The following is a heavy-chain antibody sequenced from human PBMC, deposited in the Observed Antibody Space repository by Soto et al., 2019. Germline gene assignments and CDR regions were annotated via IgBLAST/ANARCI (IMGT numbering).Heavy chain of an antibody. V-gene: IGHV3-30*18. D-gene: IGHD6-19*01. CDR3: VKPSGWYPDY. CDR1: GFTFSDYG. Sequence: QVQLVESGGGVVQPGGSLRLSCVVSGFTFSDYGMYWVRQAPGRGLEWVAVISPDGINKDYPDSLRGRFTISRDNSKNTLYLQMSSLRGEDTAVYDCVKPSGWYPDYWGQGTHVNVSS. CDR2: ISPDGINK. J-gene: IGHJ4*02.